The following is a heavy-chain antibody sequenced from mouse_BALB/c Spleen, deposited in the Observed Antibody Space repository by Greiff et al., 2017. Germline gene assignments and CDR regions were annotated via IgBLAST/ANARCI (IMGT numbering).Heavy chain of an antibody. CDR1: GFNIKDTY. V-gene: IGHV14-3*02. Sequence: VQLQQSGAELVKPGASVKLSCTASGFNIKDTYMHWVKQRPEQGLEWIGRIDPANGNTKYDPKFQGKATITVDTSSNTAYLQLSSLTSEDTAVYYCARCGNYEGAMDYWGQGTSVTVSS. CDR2: IDPANGNT. CDR3: ARCGNYEGAMDY. D-gene: IGHD2-1*01. J-gene: IGHJ4*01.